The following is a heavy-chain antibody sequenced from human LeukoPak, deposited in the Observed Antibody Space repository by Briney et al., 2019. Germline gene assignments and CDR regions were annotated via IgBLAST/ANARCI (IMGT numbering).Heavy chain of an antibody. V-gene: IGHV4-31*03. CDR2: IYYSGST. J-gene: IGHJ5*02. Sequence: PSQTLSFTCTVSGGSISSGGYYWSWIRQHPGQGLEWIGYIYYSGSTYYNPSLKSRVTISVDTSKNQFSLKLSSVTAADTAVYYCARSRAARRYWFDPWGQGTLVTVSS. CDR3: ARSRAARRYWFDP. CDR1: GGSISSGGYY. D-gene: IGHD6-6*01.